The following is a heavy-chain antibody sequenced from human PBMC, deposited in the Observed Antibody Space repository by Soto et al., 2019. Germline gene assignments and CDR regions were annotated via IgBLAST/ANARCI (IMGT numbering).Heavy chain of an antibody. CDR3: ARAGLTTLELDTIY. V-gene: IGHV1-2*02. D-gene: IGHD5-18*01. CDR1: RYTFTDYY. Sequence: VASVKVSCKASRYTFTDYYVHWVRQSPGQGLEWMGWINANSGVTKFPQKFQGRVIMTRDTSISTVYMELSRLTSDDTAVYYCARAGLTTLELDTIYCGQGTQVTVSS. J-gene: IGHJ4*02. CDR2: INANSGVT.